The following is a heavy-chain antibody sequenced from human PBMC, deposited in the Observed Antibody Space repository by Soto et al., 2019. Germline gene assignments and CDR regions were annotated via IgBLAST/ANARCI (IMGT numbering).Heavy chain of an antibody. D-gene: IGHD5-18*01. V-gene: IGHV1-69*06. CDR3: TRGIQLWS. Sequence: SVKVSCKASGGTFSNYALTWVRQAPGQGLEWMGGIIPLSGKPNYAQKFQGRVTITADKSTTTVYMELSSLRSEDTAVYYCTRGIQLWSWGQGTLVTVSS. CDR1: GGTFSNYA. J-gene: IGHJ5*02. CDR2: IIPLSGKP.